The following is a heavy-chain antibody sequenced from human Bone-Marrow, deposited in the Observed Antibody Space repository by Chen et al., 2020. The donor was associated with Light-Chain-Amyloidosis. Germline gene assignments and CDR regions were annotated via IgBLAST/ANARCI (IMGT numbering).Heavy chain of an antibody. Sequence: QVQLVQSGAEVKKPGASVKVSCKASGYTFTGYYMHWVRQAPGQGLEWMGWINPNSGGTNYAQKFQGRVTMTRDTSISTAYMELSRRGADDTVVYYCARDFDCCGDCYRPAFDIWGQGTMVTVSS. CDR1: GYTFTGYY. CDR2: INPNSGGT. V-gene: IGHV1-2*02. D-gene: IGHD2-21*02. CDR3: ARDFDCCGDCYRPAFDI. J-gene: IGHJ3*02.